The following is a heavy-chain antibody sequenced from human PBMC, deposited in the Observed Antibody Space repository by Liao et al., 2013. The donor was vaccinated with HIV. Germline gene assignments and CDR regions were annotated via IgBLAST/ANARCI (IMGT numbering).Heavy chain of an antibody. CDR1: GGSFTIHY. J-gene: IGHJ5*02. V-gene: IGHV4-59*11. Sequence: QVQLQESGPGLVKPSETLSLTCSVSGGSFTIHYWTWIRQPPGRGLEWIGNIYYGGTTSYNASLKSRLTISIDTSKTQFSLTLLSVTGADTAVYYCARDTNFWSGSGGIDLWGQGTLVTVSP. CDR2: IYYGGTT. CDR3: ARDTNFWSGSGGIDL. D-gene: IGHD3-3*01.